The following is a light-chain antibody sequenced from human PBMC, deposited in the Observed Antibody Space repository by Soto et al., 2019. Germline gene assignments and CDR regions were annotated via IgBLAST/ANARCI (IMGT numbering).Light chain of an antibody. Sequence: QSVLTQPPSVSGAPGQRVTISCTGSRTNIGAGYDVHWYQHLPGTVPKLLIYGNSNRPSGVPDRFSGSKSGTSASLAITGLQAEDEADYYCQSYDSSLIYVFGTGTKLTVL. CDR1: RTNIGAGYD. V-gene: IGLV1-40*01. CDR3: QSYDSSLIYV. J-gene: IGLJ1*01. CDR2: GNS.